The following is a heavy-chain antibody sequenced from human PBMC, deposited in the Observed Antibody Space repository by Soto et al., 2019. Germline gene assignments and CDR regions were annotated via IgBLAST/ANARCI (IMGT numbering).Heavy chain of an antibody. J-gene: IGHJ4*02. Sequence: GGSLRLSCAASGFTFSSYAMHWVRQAPGKGLEWVAVISYDGSNKYYADSVKGRFTISRDNSKNTLYLQMNSLRAEDTAVYYCAVQRWLQLGGFDYWGPGTLVTVSS. CDR1: GFTFSSYA. D-gene: IGHD5-12*01. V-gene: IGHV3-30-3*01. CDR2: ISYDGSNK. CDR3: AVQRWLQLGGFDY.